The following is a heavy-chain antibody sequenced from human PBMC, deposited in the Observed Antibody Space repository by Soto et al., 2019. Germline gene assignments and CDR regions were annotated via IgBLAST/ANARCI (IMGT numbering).Heavy chain of an antibody. Sequence: GGSLRLSCAASGFTVSSNYLTWVRQAPGKGLNWVSVLYPDGRAYYADSVKGRFTISTDNSKNSVYLQMKTLRAEDTAVYYCARGLSREYRDNRGYFHLDYWGQGALVTVSS. V-gene: IGHV3-53*01. CDR2: LYPDGRA. CDR3: ARGLSREYRDNRGYFHLDY. CDR1: GFTVSSNY. J-gene: IGHJ4*02. D-gene: IGHD3-22*01.